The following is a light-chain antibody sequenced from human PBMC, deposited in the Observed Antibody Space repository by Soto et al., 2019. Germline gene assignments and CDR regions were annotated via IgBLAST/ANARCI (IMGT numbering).Light chain of an antibody. CDR1: TGTVTSGHY. V-gene: IGLV7-46*01. CDR2: DTV. J-gene: IGLJ1*01. Sequence: QAVVTQEPSLTVSPGGTVTLTCGSSTGTVTSGHYPYWFQQKPGQAPRTLIYDTVKKHSWTPARFSGSLLGGKAALTLSGAQPEDEADYYCLLSYNGPYVFGTGTKVT. CDR3: LLSYNGPYV.